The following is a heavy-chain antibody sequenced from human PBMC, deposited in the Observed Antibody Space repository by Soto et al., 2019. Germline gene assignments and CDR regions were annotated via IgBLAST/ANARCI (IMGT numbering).Heavy chain of an antibody. CDR1: GYTFNSYY. CDR2: MVPDGGRT. CDR3: ARGDQFGFGVDY. J-gene: IGHJ4*02. Sequence: ASLKVSCKASGYTFNSYYMHWVRQAPGQGLEWMGWMVPDGGRTAYAKKYQGRVTMTRNTSTSTAYMELNSLTNEDTAVYYCARGDQFGFGVDYWGQGTLVTAPQ. D-gene: IGHD3-10*01. V-gene: IGHV1-8*02.